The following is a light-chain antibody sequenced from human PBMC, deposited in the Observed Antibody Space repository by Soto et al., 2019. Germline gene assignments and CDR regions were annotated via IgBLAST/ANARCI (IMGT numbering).Light chain of an antibody. CDR3: NSYADSNTYL. CDR2: DVS. Sequence: QSALTQPPSASGSPGQSVTISCTGTSIDVGRYDYVSWYQHHPGKAPKLIIYDVSQRPSGVPDRFSGSKSGNTASLTVSGLQAEDEADYYCNSYADSNTYLFXPGTKVTVL. J-gene: IGLJ1*01. CDR1: SIDVGRYDY. V-gene: IGLV2-8*01.